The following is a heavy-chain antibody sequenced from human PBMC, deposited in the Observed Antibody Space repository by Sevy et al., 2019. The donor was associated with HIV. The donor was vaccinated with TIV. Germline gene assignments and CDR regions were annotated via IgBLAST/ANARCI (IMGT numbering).Heavy chain of an antibody. CDR2: IIAVFGTT. CDR3: AGDKYYYVSGSFDY. J-gene: IGHJ4*01. CDR1: GGIFRSNA. Sequence: ASVKVSCKASGGIFRSNAISWVRQAPGQGLEWMGGIIAVFGTTNYAQKFQGRVTVTADESSSTAYMELSSLRSEDTAVYYCAGDKYYYVSGSFDYWGQGTQVTVSS. D-gene: IGHD3-10*01. V-gene: IGHV1-69*13.